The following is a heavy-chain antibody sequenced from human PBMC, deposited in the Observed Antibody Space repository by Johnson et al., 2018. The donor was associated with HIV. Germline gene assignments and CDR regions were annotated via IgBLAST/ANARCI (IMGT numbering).Heavy chain of an antibody. V-gene: IGHV3-53*01. D-gene: IGHD4-17*01. CDR1: GFTVTRNY. CDR3: ARSPETGDRLWRAFDI. Sequence: VLLVESGGGVVQPGRSLRLSCAASGFTVTRNYMSWVRPAPGMGLEWVSVIYGRGRTYYVDSYQGPFTITRDKSKNTLYLQMHRLRAEDTAVYYCARSPETGDRLWRAFDIWGQGTMVTVSS. CDR2: IYGRGRT. J-gene: IGHJ3*02.